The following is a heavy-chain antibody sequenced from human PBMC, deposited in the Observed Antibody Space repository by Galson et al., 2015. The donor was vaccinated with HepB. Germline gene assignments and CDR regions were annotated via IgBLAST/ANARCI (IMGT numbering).Heavy chain of an antibody. CDR1: GDSVSSNSAA. CDR2: TYYRSKWYN. D-gene: IGHD3-3*01. V-gene: IGHV6-1*01. Sequence: CAISGDSVSSNSAAWNWIRQSPSRGLEWLGRTYYRSKWYNDYAVSVKSRITINPDTSKNQFSLQLNSVTPEDTAVYYCARGRTTISYYYYGMDVWGQGTTVTVSS. CDR3: ARGRTTISYYYYGMDV. J-gene: IGHJ6*02.